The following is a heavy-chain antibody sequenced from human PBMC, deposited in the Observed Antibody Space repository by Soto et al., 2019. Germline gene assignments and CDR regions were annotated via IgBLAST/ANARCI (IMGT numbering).Heavy chain of an antibody. CDR1: GFTFSDYY. D-gene: IGHD2-2*02. Sequence: GGSLRLSCAASGFTFSDYYMSWIRQAPGKGLEWVSYISSSSSYTNYADPVKGRFTISRDNAKNSLYLQMNSLRAEDTAVYYCATAPTGYCSSTSCYTGWFDPWGQGTLVTVSS. V-gene: IGHV3-11*06. CDR3: ATAPTGYCSSTSCYTGWFDP. CDR2: ISSSSSYT. J-gene: IGHJ5*02.